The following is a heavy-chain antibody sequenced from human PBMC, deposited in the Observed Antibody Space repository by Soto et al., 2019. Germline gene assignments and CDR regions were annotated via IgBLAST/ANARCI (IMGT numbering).Heavy chain of an antibody. V-gene: IGHV3-53*01. CDR2: IYSGGST. D-gene: IGHD2-2*01. CDR1: GFTVSSNY. J-gene: IGHJ6*02. CDR3: ARDRGIVVVPAAWRKRTEQRYYYGMDV. Sequence: GGSLRLSCAASGFTVSSNYMSWVRQAPGKGLEWVSVIYSGGSTYYADSVKGRFTISRDNSKNTLYLQMNSLRAEDTAVYYCARDRGIVVVPAAWRKRTEQRYYYGMDVWGQGTTVTVSS.